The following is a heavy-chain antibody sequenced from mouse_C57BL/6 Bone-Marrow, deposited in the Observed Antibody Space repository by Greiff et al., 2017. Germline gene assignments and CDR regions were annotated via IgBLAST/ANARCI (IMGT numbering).Heavy chain of an antibody. J-gene: IGHJ2*01. Sequence: QVQLQQPGAELVRPGTSVKLSCKASGYTFTSYWMHWVKQRPGQGLEWIGVIDPSDSYTNYNQKFKGKATLTVDTSSSTAYMQLSSLTSEDSAVYYCARDREGAFDYWGQGTTLTVSS. CDR1: GYTFTSYW. CDR2: IDPSDSYT. CDR3: ARDREGAFDY. V-gene: IGHV1-59*01. D-gene: IGHD2-14*01.